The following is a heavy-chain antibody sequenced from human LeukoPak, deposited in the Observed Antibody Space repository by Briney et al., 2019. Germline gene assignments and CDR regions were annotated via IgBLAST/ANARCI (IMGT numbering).Heavy chain of an antibody. CDR3: ARTYDSSGPYYFDY. V-gene: IGHV3-11*04. D-gene: IGHD3-22*01. Sequence: PGGSLRLSCAASGFTFSDYYMSWIRQAPGKGLEWVSYISRSSSTIYYADSVKGRFTISRDNAKNSLYLQMNSLRAEDTAVYYCARTYDSSGPYYFDYWGQGTLVTVSS. J-gene: IGHJ4*02. CDR2: ISRSSSTI. CDR1: GFTFSDYY.